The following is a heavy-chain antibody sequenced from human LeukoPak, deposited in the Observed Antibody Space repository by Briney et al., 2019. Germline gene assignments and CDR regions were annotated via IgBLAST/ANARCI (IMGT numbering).Heavy chain of an antibody. Sequence: GGSLRLSCAASGFTSSSYAMSWVRQAPGKGLEWVSAISGSGGSTYYADSVKGRFTISRDNSKNTLYLQMNSLRAEDTAVYYCAKARPVAAPYYYYYYGMDVWGQGTTVTVSS. V-gene: IGHV3-23*01. J-gene: IGHJ6*02. CDR2: ISGSGGST. D-gene: IGHD6-19*01. CDR3: AKARPVAAPYYYYYYGMDV. CDR1: GFTSSSYA.